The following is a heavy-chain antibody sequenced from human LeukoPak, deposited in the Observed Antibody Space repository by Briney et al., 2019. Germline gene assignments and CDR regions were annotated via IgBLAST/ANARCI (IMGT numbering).Heavy chain of an antibody. CDR3: ANLVRFGRRFDY. V-gene: IGHV3-23*01. CDR2: ISGSGGST. CDR1: GFTFSSYA. Sequence: GGSLRLSCAASGFTFSSYAMSWVRQAPGKGLEWVSLISGSGGSTYYADSVKGRFTISRDNSKNTLYLQMNSLRAEDTAVYYCANLVRFGRRFDYWGQGTLVTVSS. J-gene: IGHJ4*02. D-gene: IGHD3-16*01.